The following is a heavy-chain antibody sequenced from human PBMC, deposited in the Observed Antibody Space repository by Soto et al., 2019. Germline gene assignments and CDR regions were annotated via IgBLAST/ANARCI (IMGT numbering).Heavy chain of an antibody. V-gene: IGHV3-23*01. Sequence: GGSLRLSCAASGFSFSSYAMSWVRQAPGKGLEWVSAISGSGGSTYYADSVKGRFTISRDNSKNTLYLQMNSLRAEDTAVYYCAKGFYSSSSGPDYYYGMDVWGQGTTVTVSS. CDR1: GFSFSSYA. CDR3: AKGFYSSSSGPDYYYGMDV. D-gene: IGHD6-6*01. J-gene: IGHJ6*02. CDR2: ISGSGGST.